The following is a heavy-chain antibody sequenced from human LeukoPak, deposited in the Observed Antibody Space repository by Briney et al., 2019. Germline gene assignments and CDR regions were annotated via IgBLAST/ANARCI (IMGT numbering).Heavy chain of an antibody. J-gene: IGHJ4*02. D-gene: IGHD2-2*01. CDR2: INHSGST. CDR1: GGSFSGYY. Sequence: ASETLSLTCAVYGGSFSGYYWSWIRQPPGKGLEWIGEINHSGSTNYNPSLKSRVTISVDTSKNQFSLKLSSVTAADTAVYYCARQGADIVVVPAAPSIDYWGQGTLVTVSS. CDR3: ARQGADIVVVPAAPSIDY. V-gene: IGHV4-34*01.